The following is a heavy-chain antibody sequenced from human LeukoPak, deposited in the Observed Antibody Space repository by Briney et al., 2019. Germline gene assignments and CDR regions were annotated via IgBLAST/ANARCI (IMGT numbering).Heavy chain of an antibody. CDR1: GFTFGNYA. V-gene: IGHV3-23*01. D-gene: IGHD5-18*01. J-gene: IGHJ4*02. CDR2: ISSSGGST. CDR3: AKDQGYSYGYPTFDY. Sequence: GGSLRLSCAASGFTFGNYAMSWVRQAPGKGLEWVYTISSSGGSTYYADSVKGRFTISRDSSKNTLYLQMNSLRAEDTAVYYCAKDQGYSYGYPTFDYWGQGTLVTVSS.